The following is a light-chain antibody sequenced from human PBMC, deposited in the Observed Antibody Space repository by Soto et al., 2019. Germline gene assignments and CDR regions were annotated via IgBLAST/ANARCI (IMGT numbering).Light chain of an antibody. CDR3: QQYNMWPNT. CDR1: QRVSND. CDR2: GAS. Sequence: IVMKQSPLALSVSPRERATLSCRASQRVSNDFAWDQQKPDQAPRLLIYGASTRATGVPARFSGSGSGTEFTLTLSSLQSEDFALYYCQQYNMWPNTSGQRARPEI. V-gene: IGKV3-15*01. J-gene: IGKJ5*01.